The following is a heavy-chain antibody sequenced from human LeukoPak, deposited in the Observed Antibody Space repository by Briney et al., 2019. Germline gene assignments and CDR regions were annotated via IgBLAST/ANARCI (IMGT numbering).Heavy chain of an antibody. CDR2: IYYTGST. CDR3: AKSNGYGLVDI. Sequence: SETLSLTCTISGGSVSDYYWSWIRQSPGKGLEWIGYIYYTGSTTYNPSLKSRVTISADTSKNQFSLKLSSVTAADTAVYYCAKSNGYGLVDIWGQGTMVTVSS. J-gene: IGHJ3*02. D-gene: IGHD3-10*01. CDR1: GGSVSDYY. V-gene: IGHV4-59*02.